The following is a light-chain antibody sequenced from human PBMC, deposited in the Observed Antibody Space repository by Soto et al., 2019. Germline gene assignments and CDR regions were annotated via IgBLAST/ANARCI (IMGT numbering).Light chain of an antibody. CDR3: SSYTSSRYV. Sequence: SVLTQPASVSGSPGQSITISCTGTSSDVGSYNYVSWYQQHPGKAPKLMIYDVSNRPSGVSNRFSGSKSGNTASLTISGLQAEDEADYYCSSYTSSRYVFGTGTKVTVL. CDR2: DVS. CDR1: SSDVGSYNY. V-gene: IGLV2-14*01. J-gene: IGLJ1*01.